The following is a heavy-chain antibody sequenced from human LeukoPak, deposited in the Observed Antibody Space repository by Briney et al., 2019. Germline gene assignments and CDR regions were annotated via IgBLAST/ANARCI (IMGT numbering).Heavy chain of an antibody. J-gene: IGHJ4*02. V-gene: IGHV3-7*01. Sequence: GGSLRLSCAASGFTFSSYWMSWVRQAPGKGLEWVANIKQDGSEKYYVDSVKGRFTISRDNAKNSLYLQMNSLRAEDTAVYYCAREAYDSSGYYHYYRRYYFDYWGQGTLVTVSS. CDR2: IKQDGSEK. CDR3: AREAYDSSGYYHYYRRYYFDY. CDR1: GFTFSSYW. D-gene: IGHD3-22*01.